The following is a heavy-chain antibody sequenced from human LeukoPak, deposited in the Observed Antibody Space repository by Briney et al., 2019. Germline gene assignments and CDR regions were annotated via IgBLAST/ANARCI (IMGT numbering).Heavy chain of an antibody. V-gene: IGHV1-69*05. CDR2: IIPIFGTA. Sequence: SVKVSCKASGGTFSSYAISWVRQAPGQGLEWMGGIIPIFGTANYAQKFQGRITITTDESTSTAYMELSSLRSEDTAVYYCARGSIMITFGGVMSPDYWGQGTLVTVSS. CDR3: ARGSIMITFGGVMSPDY. J-gene: IGHJ4*02. CDR1: GGTFSSYA. D-gene: IGHD3-16*01.